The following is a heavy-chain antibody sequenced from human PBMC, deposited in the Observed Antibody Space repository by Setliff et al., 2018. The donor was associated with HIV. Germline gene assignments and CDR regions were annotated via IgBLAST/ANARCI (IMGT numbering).Heavy chain of an antibody. D-gene: IGHD6-19*01. CDR1: GGSISSGGPGYY. Sequence: LETLSLTCTVSGGSISSGGPGYYWGWVRQPPGGGLEWIGSVYYSGSTYYNPSLRSRVTISVDTSKRQFSLKLSSVTAADTAVYYCARGRTQWPNYNYFDPWGLGTLVTVSS. CDR3: ARGRTQWPNYNYFDP. V-gene: IGHV4-39*01. CDR2: VYYSGST. J-gene: IGHJ5*02.